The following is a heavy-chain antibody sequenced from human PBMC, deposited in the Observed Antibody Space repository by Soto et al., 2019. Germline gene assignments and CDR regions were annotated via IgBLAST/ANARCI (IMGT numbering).Heavy chain of an antibody. CDR1: GFTFSGSA. Sequence: GGSLRLSCAASGFTFSGSAMHWVRQASGKGLEWVGRIRSKANSYATAYAASVKGRFTISRDDSKNTAYPQMNSLKTEDTAVYYCTRHLADTAMPYYYYGMDVWGQGTTVTVSS. V-gene: IGHV3-73*01. CDR2: IRSKANSYAT. J-gene: IGHJ6*02. D-gene: IGHD5-18*01. CDR3: TRHLADTAMPYYYYGMDV.